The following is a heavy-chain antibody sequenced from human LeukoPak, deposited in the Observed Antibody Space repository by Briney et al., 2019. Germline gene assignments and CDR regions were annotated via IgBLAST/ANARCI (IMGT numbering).Heavy chain of an antibody. CDR3: ARTLYYDSSGYEPREYYFDY. CDR2: ISAYNGNT. Sequence: ASVKVSCKASGYTLTSYGISWVRQAPGQGLEWMGWISAYNGNTNYGRKLQGRVTMTTDTSTSTAYMELRSLRSDDTAVYYCARTLYYDSSGYEPREYYFDYWGQGTLVTVSS. V-gene: IGHV1-18*01. J-gene: IGHJ4*02. CDR1: GYTLTSYG. D-gene: IGHD3-22*01.